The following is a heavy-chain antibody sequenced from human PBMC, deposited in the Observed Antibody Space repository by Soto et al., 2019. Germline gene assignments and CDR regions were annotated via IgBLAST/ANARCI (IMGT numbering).Heavy chain of an antibody. V-gene: IGHV4-4*02. CDR1: GASITRNDW. CDR2: IHRSGTT. CDR3: VTQDFYTMGV. Sequence: PSETLSLTCAVSGASITRNDWWSWVRQPPGRGLEWIGEIHRSGTTNYNPSLKSRVTISVDKSKKQLYLKLNSVTAADTAMFYCVTQDFYTMGVWGRGTTVTVSS. J-gene: IGHJ6*02.